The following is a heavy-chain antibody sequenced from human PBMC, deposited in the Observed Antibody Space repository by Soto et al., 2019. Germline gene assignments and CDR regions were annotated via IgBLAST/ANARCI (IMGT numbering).Heavy chain of an antibody. CDR2: ISWNSGSI. Sequence: SLRLSCTASGVNFEDYGMHWVRQAPGKGLEWVSGISWNSGSIGYADSVKGRFTISRDNAKNSLYLQMNSLRAEDTALYYCAKEGYYYMDVWGKGTTVTVSS. V-gene: IGHV3-9*01. CDR3: AKEGYYYMDV. CDR1: GVNFEDYG. J-gene: IGHJ6*03.